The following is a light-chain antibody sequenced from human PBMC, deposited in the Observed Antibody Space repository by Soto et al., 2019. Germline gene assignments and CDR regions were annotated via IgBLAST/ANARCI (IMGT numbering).Light chain of an antibody. V-gene: IGKV3-20*01. Sequence: EIVMTQSPATLSVSPLERATLSCSSSQSVSNNYLAWYQQKPGQAPRLLIYGASSRATGIPDRFSGSGSGTDFTLTISRLEPEDFAVYYCQQYGSSPRAFGQGTEVDIK. CDR1: QSVSNNY. CDR2: GAS. J-gene: IGKJ1*01. CDR3: QQYGSSPRA.